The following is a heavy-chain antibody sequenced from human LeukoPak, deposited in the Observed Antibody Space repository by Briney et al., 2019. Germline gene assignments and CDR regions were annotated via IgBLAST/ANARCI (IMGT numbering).Heavy chain of an antibody. CDR2: ISGSGGST. CDR3: VKDYRSGSYMGHFDY. Sequence: PGGSLRLSCAASGFSFSSSHMNWVRQAPGKVLEWVSAISGSGGSTYYAGSVKGRFTISRDNSKNTLYLQMNSLRAEDSAVYHCVKDYRSGSYMGHFDYWGQGTLVTVSS. D-gene: IGHD6-19*01. V-gene: IGHV3-23*01. CDR1: GFSFSSSH. J-gene: IGHJ4*02.